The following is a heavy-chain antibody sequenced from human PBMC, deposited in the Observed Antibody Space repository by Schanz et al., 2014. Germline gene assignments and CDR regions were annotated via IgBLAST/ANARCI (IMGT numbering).Heavy chain of an antibody. V-gene: IGHV3-30*04. Sequence: QVQLVESGGGVVQPGRSLRLSCAASGFTFSSFAMHWVRQAPGKGLEWVAVISHDGSNKKYADSVKGRFTISRDSSRNTLYLQMNSLRAEDTAVYFCARGYTKNTSNSHFDSWGQGTLVTVSS. CDR2: ISHDGSNK. D-gene: IGHD6-6*01. J-gene: IGHJ4*02. CDR3: ARGYTKNTSNSHFDS. CDR1: GFTFSSFA.